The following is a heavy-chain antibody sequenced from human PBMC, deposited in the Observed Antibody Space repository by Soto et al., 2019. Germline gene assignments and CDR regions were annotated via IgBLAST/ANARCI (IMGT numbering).Heavy chain of an antibody. J-gene: IGHJ4*02. CDR2: ISKSDYT. CDR3: ARGDSIIIPAVSDF. Sequence: GGSLRLSCTVSGFAFSNYGINWVRQAPGKGLEWVSSISKSDYTYYSDSVKGRFTISRDNAKNSVSLQMNTLRVEDTAVYYCARGDSIIIPAVSDFWGQGTLVTVSS. D-gene: IGHD2-2*01. CDR1: GFAFSNYG. V-gene: IGHV3-21*01.